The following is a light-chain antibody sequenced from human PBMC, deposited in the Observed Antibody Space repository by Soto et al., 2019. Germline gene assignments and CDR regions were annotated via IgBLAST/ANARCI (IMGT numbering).Light chain of an antibody. CDR1: SFNIGGNS. CDR2: DDN. J-gene: IGLJ1*01. CDR3: GSWDSSLSAYV. Sequence: QSGLTHPPPVSAAPGQKVPIPSSGSSFNIGGNSVSWYQQLPGTAPKLLIYDDNKRPSGIPDRFSGSKSGTSATLGITGFQTGDEADYYCGSWDSSLSAYVFGTGTKVTVL. V-gene: IGLV1-51*01.